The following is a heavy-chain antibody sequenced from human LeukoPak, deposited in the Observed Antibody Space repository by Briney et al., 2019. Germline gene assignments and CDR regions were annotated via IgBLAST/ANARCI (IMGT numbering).Heavy chain of an antibody. CDR2: INPNGGYT. J-gene: IGHJ6*03. CDR1: GYTFTNYY. Sequence: RASVKVSCKASGYTFTNYYMHWVRQAPGQGLEWMGLINPNGGYTNYAQKSQGRVTMTRDTSTSTVYMELSSLRSEDTAVYYCARGPPLTFDHTPEGYYHYYMDVWGEGTTVTISS. D-gene: IGHD1-14*01. CDR3: ARGPPLTFDHTPEGYYHYYMDV. V-gene: IGHV1-46*01.